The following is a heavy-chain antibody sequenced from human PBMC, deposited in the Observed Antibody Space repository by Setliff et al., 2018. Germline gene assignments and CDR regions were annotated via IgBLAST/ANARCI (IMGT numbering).Heavy chain of an antibody. Sequence: SETLSLTCAVYGGSFSGYCWNWIRQAPGKGLEWIGEINHRGTTSYTPSLKGRVTISVDTSKNLFSLKLSSVTAADTAVYFCARGPRFDYESPTYRRRFDPWGQGTAVTVSS. CDR2: INHRGTT. J-gene: IGHJ5*02. CDR3: ARGPRFDYESPTYRRRFDP. CDR1: GGSFSGYC. D-gene: IGHD3-22*01. V-gene: IGHV4-34*01.